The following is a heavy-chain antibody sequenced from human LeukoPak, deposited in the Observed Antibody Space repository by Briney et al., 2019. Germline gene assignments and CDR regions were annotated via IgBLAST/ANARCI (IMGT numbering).Heavy chain of an antibody. CDR1: GYTFTSYY. V-gene: IGHV1-46*01. Sequence: ASVKVSCKASGYTFTSYYMHWVRQAPGQGLEWMGIINPSGGSTSYAQKFQGRVTMTRDMSTSTVYMELSSLRSEDTAVYYCARGKVLLWFGEVGGYYFDYWGQGTLVTVSS. J-gene: IGHJ4*02. D-gene: IGHD3-10*01. CDR3: ARGKVLLWFGEVGGYYFDY. CDR2: INPSGGST.